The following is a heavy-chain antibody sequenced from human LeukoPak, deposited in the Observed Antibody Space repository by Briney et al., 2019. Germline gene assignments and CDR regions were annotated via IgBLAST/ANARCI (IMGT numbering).Heavy chain of an antibody. Sequence: PGGSLRLSCAASGFTFSNYWMRWVPQAPGRGLEWVANIKQDGSEKYYVDSVKGRFTISRDNTKNSLYLQMNSLRAEDTAVYYCAREAFFGYWGQGTLVTVSS. CDR3: AREAFFGY. V-gene: IGHV3-7*03. CDR2: IKQDGSEK. J-gene: IGHJ4*02. CDR1: GFTFSNYW.